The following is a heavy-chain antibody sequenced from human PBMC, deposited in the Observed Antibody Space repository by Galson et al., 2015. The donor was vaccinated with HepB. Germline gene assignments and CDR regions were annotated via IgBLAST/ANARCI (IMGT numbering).Heavy chain of an antibody. D-gene: IGHD3-10*01. CDR1: GFTFSSYA. Sequence: SLRLSCAASGFTFSSYAMHWVRQAPGKGLEWVAVISYDGSNKYYADSVKGRFTISRDNSKNTLYLQMNGLRAEDTAVYYCARDVAPGTMVRGVISYWGQGTLVTVSS. J-gene: IGHJ4*02. CDR2: ISYDGSNK. CDR3: ARDVAPGTMVRGVISY. V-gene: IGHV3-30*04.